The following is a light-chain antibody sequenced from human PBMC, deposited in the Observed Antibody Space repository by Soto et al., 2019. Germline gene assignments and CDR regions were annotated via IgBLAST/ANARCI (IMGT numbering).Light chain of an antibody. CDR1: QSVDTK. J-gene: IGKJ2*01. V-gene: IGKV3-15*01. CDR3: HQYSNWPFT. Sequence: EIVMTQSPAPLSVSPGEGVTLSCRASQSVDTKLAWYQQKPGQAPSLLIYGASSRATGIPPRFSGSGSGTQFILTITSLQSEDFAVYYCHQYSNWPFTFGQGTKVDIK. CDR2: GAS.